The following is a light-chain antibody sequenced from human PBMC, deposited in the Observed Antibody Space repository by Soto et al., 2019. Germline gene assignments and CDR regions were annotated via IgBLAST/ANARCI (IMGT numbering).Light chain of an antibody. CDR1: QSVLYSSNNKNY. CDR2: WAS. CDR3: QQYYDAPQN. V-gene: IGKV4-1*01. Sequence: DIVMTQSPDSLAVSLGERATINCKPSQSVLYSSNNKNYLAWYQQKPGQPPKLLIYWASTRESGVPDRFSGSGSGTDFTLTISSLQAEDVAVYYCQQYYDAPQNFGQGTKVEIK. J-gene: IGKJ1*01.